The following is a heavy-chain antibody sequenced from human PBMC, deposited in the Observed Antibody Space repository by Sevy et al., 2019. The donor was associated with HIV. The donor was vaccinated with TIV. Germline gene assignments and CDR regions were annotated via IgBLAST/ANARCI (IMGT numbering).Heavy chain of an antibody. CDR3: ARERRGFGETYFDY. Sequence: SETLSLTCAVYGGSFSGYYWSWIRQPPGKGLEWIGEINPSGSTNYNPSLKSRVTISVDTSKNQVSLKLSSVTAADTAVYYCARERRGFGETYFDYWGQGTLVTVSS. V-gene: IGHV4-34*01. D-gene: IGHD3-10*01. CDR1: GGSFSGYY. J-gene: IGHJ4*02. CDR2: INPSGST.